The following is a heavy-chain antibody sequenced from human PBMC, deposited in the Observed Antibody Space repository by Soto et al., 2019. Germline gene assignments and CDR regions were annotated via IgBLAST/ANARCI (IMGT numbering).Heavy chain of an antibody. CDR3: ARGLSYCGGDCYSASYWYFDL. D-gene: IGHD2-21*01. CDR2: INHSGST. V-gene: IGHV4-34*01. CDR1: GGSFSGYY. J-gene: IGHJ2*01. Sequence: SETLSLTCAVYGGSFSGYYWSWIRQPPGKGLEWIGEINHSGSTNYNPSLKSRVTISVDTSKNQFSLKLSSVTAADTAVYYFARGLSYCGGDCYSASYWYFDLWGRGTLVTVSS.